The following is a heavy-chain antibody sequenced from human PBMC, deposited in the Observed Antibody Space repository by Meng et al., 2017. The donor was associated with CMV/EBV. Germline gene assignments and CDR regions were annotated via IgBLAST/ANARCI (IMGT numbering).Heavy chain of an antibody. CDR1: GGSFSGYY. J-gene: IGHJ4*02. Sequence: SQTLSLTCAVYGGSFSGYYWSWTRQPPGKGLEWIGEINHSGRTNYNPSLKSRVTISVDTSKNQISLKLSSVTAADTAVYYCASLSTMIVVENWGQGTLVTVSS. CDR3: ASLSTMIVVEN. CDR2: INHSGRT. D-gene: IGHD3-22*01. V-gene: IGHV4-34*01.